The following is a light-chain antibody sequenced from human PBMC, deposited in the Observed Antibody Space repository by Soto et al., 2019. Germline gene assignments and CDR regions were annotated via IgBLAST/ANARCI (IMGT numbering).Light chain of an antibody. CDR2: DAS. Sequence: VLTQSPATLSLFPGERATLSCRASQSVGTYLAWYQQKPGQTPRLLIYDASNRAPGIPARFSGSGSGTDFTLTISGLEPEDFAVYYCQQRANWITFGQGTRLENK. J-gene: IGKJ5*01. V-gene: IGKV3-11*01. CDR3: QQRANWIT. CDR1: QSVGTY.